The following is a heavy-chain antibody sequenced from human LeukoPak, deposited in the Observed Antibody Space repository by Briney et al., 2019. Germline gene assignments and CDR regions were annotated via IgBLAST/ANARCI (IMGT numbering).Heavy chain of an antibody. CDR3: ARDGAWAIFGVVSRNDAFDI. D-gene: IGHD3-3*01. CDR2: ISSSSSYI. CDR1: GFTFSSYS. V-gene: IGHV3-21*01. J-gene: IGHJ3*02. Sequence: TGGSLRLSCAASGFTFSSYSMNWVRQAPGKGLEWVSSISSSSSYIYYADSVKGRFTISRDNAKNSLYLQMNSLRAEDTAVYYCARDGAWAIFGVVSRNDAFDIWGQGTMVTVSS.